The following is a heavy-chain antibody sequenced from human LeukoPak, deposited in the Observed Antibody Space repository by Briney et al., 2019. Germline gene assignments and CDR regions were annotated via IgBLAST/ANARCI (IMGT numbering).Heavy chain of an antibody. CDR3: AREKYYYDSSTLFDY. Sequence: GGSLRLPCAASGFTFSDHYMDWVRQPPGKGLEWVGRTRNKANSYTTEYAASVKGRFTISRDDSKNSLYLQMNSLKTEDTAVYYCAREKYYYDSSTLFDYWGQGTLVTVSS. J-gene: IGHJ4*02. V-gene: IGHV3-72*01. CDR1: GFTFSDHY. CDR2: TRNKANSYTT. D-gene: IGHD3-22*01.